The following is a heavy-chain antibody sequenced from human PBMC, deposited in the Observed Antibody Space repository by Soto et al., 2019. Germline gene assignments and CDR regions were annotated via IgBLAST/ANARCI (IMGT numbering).Heavy chain of an antibody. CDR3: AKGGMGSGRFDY. CDR2: ISGSGGST. Sequence: EVQLLESGGGLVQPGGSLRLSCAASGFTFSSYAMSWVRQAPGKGLEWVSAISGSGGSTYYADSGKGRFTISRDNSKNTLYRQMNSLRAEDTAVYYCAKGGMGSGRFDYWGQGTLVTVSS. D-gene: IGHD6-19*01. J-gene: IGHJ4*02. V-gene: IGHV3-23*01. CDR1: GFTFSSYA.